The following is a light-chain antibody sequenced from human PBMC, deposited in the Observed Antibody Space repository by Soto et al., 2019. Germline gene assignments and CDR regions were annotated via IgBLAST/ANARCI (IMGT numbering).Light chain of an antibody. J-gene: IGKJ1*01. V-gene: IGKV3-20*01. CDR3: QQYGSSGT. Sequence: EIVMTQSPSTLSVSPGETASLSCRASQSAGNFLAWYQQKPGQAPRLLVYTASTRATDVPDRFSGSGSGTDFTLTISRLEPEDFAVYYCQQYGSSGTFGQGTKVDIK. CDR1: QSAGNF. CDR2: TAS.